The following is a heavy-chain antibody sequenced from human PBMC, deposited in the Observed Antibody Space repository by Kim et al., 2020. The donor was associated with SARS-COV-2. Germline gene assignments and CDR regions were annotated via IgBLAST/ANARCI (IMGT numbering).Heavy chain of an antibody. CDR3: AKDIGSGVAVALYGMDV. CDR2: ISWSGASI. J-gene: IGHJ6*02. V-gene: IGHV3-9*01. D-gene: IGHD6-19*01. CDR1: GFTFDDYG. Sequence: GGSLRLSCVVSGFTFDDYGMHWVRQAPGKGPEWVSAISWSGASIGYADSVKGLFTISRDNAKNSLYLQMNSLRAEDTALYYCAKDIGSGVAVALYGMDVWGQGTTVTVSS.